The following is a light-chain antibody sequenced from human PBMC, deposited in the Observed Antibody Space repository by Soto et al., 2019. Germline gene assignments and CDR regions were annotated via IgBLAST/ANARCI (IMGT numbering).Light chain of an antibody. CDR2: GNN. Sequence: QLVLTQPPSVSGAPGQRVTISCTGSSSNIGAGYDVHWYKQLPGTAPKLLIYGNNNRPSGVPDRFSGSKSGTSASLAITGLQAEDEADYYCQSYDSSLSAYVVFGGGTKLTVL. V-gene: IGLV1-40*01. J-gene: IGLJ2*01. CDR3: QSYDSSLSAYVV. CDR1: SSNIGAGYD.